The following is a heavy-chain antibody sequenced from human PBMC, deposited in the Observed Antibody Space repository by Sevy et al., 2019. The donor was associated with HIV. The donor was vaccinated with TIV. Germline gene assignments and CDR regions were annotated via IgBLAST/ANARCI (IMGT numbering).Heavy chain of an antibody. Sequence: GESLKISCAASGFTFSDYYMSWIRQAPGKGLEWVSYISSSGSTIYYADSVKGRFTISRDNAKNSLYLQMNSLRAEDTAVYYCARDITMVRGVSDAFDIWGQGTMVTVSS. V-gene: IGHV3-11*01. CDR1: GFTFSDYY. J-gene: IGHJ3*02. CDR2: ISSSGSTI. D-gene: IGHD3-10*01. CDR3: ARDITMVRGVSDAFDI.